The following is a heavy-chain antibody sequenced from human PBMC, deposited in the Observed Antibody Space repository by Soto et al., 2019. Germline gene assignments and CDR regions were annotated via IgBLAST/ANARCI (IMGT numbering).Heavy chain of an antibody. D-gene: IGHD6-19*01. CDR1: GGSINSSSYL. Sequence: SETLSLTCSVSGGSINSSSYLWGWVRQPPGKGLEWIGSIYYSGSTYYNPSLRSRVTISVDTSKNQFSLKLSSVTAADTAVFYCARHYSSGSRNWFDPWGQGTLVTVSS. CDR3: ARHYSSGSRNWFDP. J-gene: IGHJ5*02. CDR2: IYYSGST. V-gene: IGHV4-39*01.